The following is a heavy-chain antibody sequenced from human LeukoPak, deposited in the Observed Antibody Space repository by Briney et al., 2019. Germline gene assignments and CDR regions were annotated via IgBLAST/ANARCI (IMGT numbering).Heavy chain of an antibody. Sequence: GRSLRLSCAASGFTFSSYGMHWVRQAPGKGLEWVAVIWYDGSNKYYGDSVKGRFTISRDNSKNTFYLQLNNLRADDTAVYFCAKGSGSGWYGWFAPWGQGALVTVSA. D-gene: IGHD6-19*01. CDR1: GFTFSSYG. J-gene: IGHJ5*02. CDR2: IWYDGSNK. CDR3: AKGSGSGWYGWFAP. V-gene: IGHV3-33*03.